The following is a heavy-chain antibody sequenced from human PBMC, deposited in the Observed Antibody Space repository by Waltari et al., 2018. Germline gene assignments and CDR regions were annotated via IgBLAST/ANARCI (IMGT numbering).Heavy chain of an antibody. V-gene: IGHV4-4*02. CDR3: ARDRGRGLYLDT. CDR1: GDSMSSTDC. J-gene: IGHJ4*02. Sequence: QLQLQESGPGLVKPSGTLSLTCDVSGDSMSSTDCWSWVRQSPQRGLAWVGQVRGDGKSNYNPAFASRVTISLDTSKNQFSLNLNFATAADTAMYYCARDRGRGLYLDTWGPGTPVTVSP. CDR2: VRGDGKS. D-gene: IGHD1-26*01.